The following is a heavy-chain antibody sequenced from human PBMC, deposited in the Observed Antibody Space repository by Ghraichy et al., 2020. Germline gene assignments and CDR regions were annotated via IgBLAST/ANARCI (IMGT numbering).Heavy chain of an antibody. J-gene: IGHJ4*02. CDR2: INHSGST. V-gene: IGHV4-34*01. CDR3: ARVSYDILTGYYNSLNAQYFDY. Sequence: SETLSLTCAVYGGSFSGYYWSWIRQPPGKGLEWIGEINHSGSTNYNPSLKSRVTISVDTSKNQFSLKLSSVTAADTAVYYCARVSYDILTGYYNSLNAQYFDYWGQGTLVTVSS. CDR1: GGSFSGYY. D-gene: IGHD3-9*01.